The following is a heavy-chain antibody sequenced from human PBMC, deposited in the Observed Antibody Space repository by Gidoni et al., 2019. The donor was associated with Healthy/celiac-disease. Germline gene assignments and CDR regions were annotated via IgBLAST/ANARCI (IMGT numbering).Heavy chain of an antibody. D-gene: IGHD3-10*01. CDR2: IYYSGST. Sequence: QVQLQESGPGPVKPSQTLSLTCTVSGGSISSGDYYWSWIRQPPGKGLEWIGYIYYSGSTYYNPSLKSRVTISVDTSKNQFSLKLSSVTAADTAVYYCAREWFGTKNYYYYYYMDVWGKGTTVTVSS. V-gene: IGHV4-30-4*01. CDR3: AREWFGTKNYYYYYYMDV. J-gene: IGHJ6*03. CDR1: GGSISSGDYY.